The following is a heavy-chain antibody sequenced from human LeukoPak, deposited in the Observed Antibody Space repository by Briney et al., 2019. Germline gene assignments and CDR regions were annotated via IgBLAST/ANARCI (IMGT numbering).Heavy chain of an antibody. CDR3: ARAGSSRSYYYMDV. CDR2: IFYNEGT. CDR1: SGSFRTYY. V-gene: IGHV4-59*08. J-gene: IGHJ6*03. Sequence: KSSETLSLTCTVSSGSFRTYYWSWIRQPPGKGLEWIGYIFYNEGTSYNPSLKSRVTISVDTSKNQFSLKLSSVTAADTAVYYCARAGSSRSYYYMDVWGKGTTVTVSS. D-gene: IGHD6-6*01.